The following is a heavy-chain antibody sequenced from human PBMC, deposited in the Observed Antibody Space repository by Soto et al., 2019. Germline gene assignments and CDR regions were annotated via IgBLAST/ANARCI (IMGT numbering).Heavy chain of an antibody. D-gene: IGHD2-8*01. CDR3: ASTGWRYCTNGVCSDAFDI. CDR1: CYSISSGYY. V-gene: IGHV4-38-2*01. CDR2: IYYSGST. Sequence: SETLSLTCAVSCYSISSGYYWGWIRQPPGKGLEWIGYIYYSGSTYYNPSLKSRVTISVDTSKNQFSLKLSSVTAADTAVYYCASTGWRYCTNGVCSDAFDIWGQGTMVTVSS. J-gene: IGHJ3*02.